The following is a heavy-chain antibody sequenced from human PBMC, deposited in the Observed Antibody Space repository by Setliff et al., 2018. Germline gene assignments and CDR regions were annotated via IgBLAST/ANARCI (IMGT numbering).Heavy chain of an antibody. Sequence: KPSETLSLTCAVSGYSINSGYYWGWIRQSPGKGLELIGSIYRGGNTYYNPSLRSRVTISVDTSKNQFSLNLSSVTAADTAVYYCARDGYGDDWNTFVDVYYYYMDVWGKGTTVTVSS. CDR2: IYRGGNT. CDR1: GYSINSGYY. D-gene: IGHD5-18*01. CDR3: ARDGYGDDWNTFVDVYYYYMDV. J-gene: IGHJ6*03. V-gene: IGHV4-38-2*02.